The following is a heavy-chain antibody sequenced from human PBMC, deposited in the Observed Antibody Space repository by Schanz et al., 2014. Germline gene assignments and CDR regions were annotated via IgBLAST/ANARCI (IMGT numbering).Heavy chain of an antibody. V-gene: IGHV1-2*02. J-gene: IGHJ4*02. CDR1: GYSFTEYF. CDR3: ARDAADFLAGYYLDT. D-gene: IGHD3-9*01. CDR2: INPNSGET. Sequence: QVQLVQSGPAVKKPGASMKVSCLASGYSFTEYFLHWVRQAPGQGLEWMGWINPNSGETNYEQKFKGRVSMTADKSTSTAYMVLSGLTHEDTATYYCARDAADFLAGYYLDTWGQGTLVVVSS.